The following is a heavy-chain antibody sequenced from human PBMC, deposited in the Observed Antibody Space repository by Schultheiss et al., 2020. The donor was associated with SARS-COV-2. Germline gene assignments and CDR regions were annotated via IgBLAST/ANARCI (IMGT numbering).Heavy chain of an antibody. D-gene: IGHD6-19*01. CDR2: IWHDGSKE. Sequence: GGSLRLSCATSGFTFSTSGMTWVRQAPGKGLEWVAVIWHDGSKESYADSVKGRFTISRDNAKNSLYLQMNSLRAEDTAVYYCAKYSGWPYGMDVWGQGTTVTVSS. CDR3: AKYSGWPYGMDV. V-gene: IGHV3-33*03. J-gene: IGHJ6*02. CDR1: GFTFSTSG.